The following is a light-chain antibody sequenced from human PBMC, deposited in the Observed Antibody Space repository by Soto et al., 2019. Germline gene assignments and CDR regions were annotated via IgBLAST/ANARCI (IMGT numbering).Light chain of an antibody. CDR3: QQYGSSPT. Sequence: EIVLTQSPGTLSLSPGERATLSCRASQSVSSSYLAWYQQKPGQAPMLLIYGASSRATGIPDRFSGSGSGTDFTLTISRLEPEDFAVYYCQQYGSSPTFGQGTNVEIK. CDR1: QSVSSSY. J-gene: IGKJ1*01. CDR2: GAS. V-gene: IGKV3-20*01.